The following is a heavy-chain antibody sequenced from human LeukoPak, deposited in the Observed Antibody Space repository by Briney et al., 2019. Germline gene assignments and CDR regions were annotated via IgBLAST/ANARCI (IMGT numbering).Heavy chain of an antibody. J-gene: IGHJ4*02. CDR2: ISQGASEK. V-gene: IGHV3-7*01. D-gene: IGHD3-3*01. CDR1: GLTFSGYW. Sequence: PGGSLRLSCAASGLTFSGYWMSWVRQAPGKGLEWVANISQGASEKYYVDSVRGRFTISRDNAKKSLTLQMNSLRVDDTAVYYCASDGGPFDHWGQGTLVTVSS. CDR3: ASDGGPFDH.